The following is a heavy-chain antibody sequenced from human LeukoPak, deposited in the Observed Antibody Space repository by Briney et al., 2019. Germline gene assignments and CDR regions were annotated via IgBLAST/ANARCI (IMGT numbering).Heavy chain of an antibody. V-gene: IGHV4-34*01. D-gene: IGHD3-16*01. CDR2: INHSGST. CDR3: ARDYRSTIGGEYSMDV. J-gene: IGHJ6*02. Sequence: PSETLSLTCAVYGGSFSGYYWSWIRQPQPPGKGLEWIGEINHSGSTKYNPSLKSRVTISVDTSKNQFSLKLSSVTAADTAVYYCARDYRSTIGGEYSMDVWGQGTTVTVSS. CDR1: GGSFSGYY.